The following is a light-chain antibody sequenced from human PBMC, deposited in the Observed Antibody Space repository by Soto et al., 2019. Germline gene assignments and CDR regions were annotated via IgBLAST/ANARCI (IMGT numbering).Light chain of an antibody. Sequence: DIQMTQSPSTLSASIGDRVTITCRASQRINKWLAWHQQKPGKAPKLLIFAASSLQSGVPSRFSGSRSGPDFTLTISSLQPEDFATYYCQQSYSSPPTFGQGTKVDIK. V-gene: IGKV1-39*01. CDR2: AAS. J-gene: IGKJ1*01. CDR1: QRINKW. CDR3: QQSYSSPPT.